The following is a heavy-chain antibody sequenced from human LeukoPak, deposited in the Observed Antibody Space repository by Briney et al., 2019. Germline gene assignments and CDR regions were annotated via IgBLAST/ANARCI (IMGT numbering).Heavy chain of an antibody. CDR1: GLTVNDNY. CDR2: LYIGGNT. V-gene: IGHV3-53*01. D-gene: IGHD5-18*01. J-gene: IGHJ4*02. CDR3: MTAAGYNFGQY. Sequence: GGSLRLSCAASGLTVNDNYMNWVRQAPGKGLEWVSALYIGGNTYYADSVRGRFTISRDNSKNTLYLQMNSLRAEDTAIYYCMTAAGYNFGQYWGQGTLVTVSS.